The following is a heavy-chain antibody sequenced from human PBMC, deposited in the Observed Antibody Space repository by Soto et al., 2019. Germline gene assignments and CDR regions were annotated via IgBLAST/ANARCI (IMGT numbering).Heavy chain of an antibody. V-gene: IGHV3-48*01. J-gene: IGHJ4*02. Sequence: GGSLRLSCAASGFTFSSYSMNWVRQAPGKGLEWVSYISSSSSTIYYADSVKGRFTISRDNAKNSLYLQMSSLRAEDTAVYYCARDPYYGAIDYWGQGTLVTVSS. CDR2: ISSSSSTI. CDR3: ARDPYYGAIDY. D-gene: IGHD3-10*01. CDR1: GFTFSSYS.